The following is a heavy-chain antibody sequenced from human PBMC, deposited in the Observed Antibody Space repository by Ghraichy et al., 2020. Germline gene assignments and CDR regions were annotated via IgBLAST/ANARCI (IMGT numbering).Heavy chain of an antibody. Sequence: GGSLRLSCAASGFTVSSNYMSWVRQAPGKGLEWVSVIYSGGSTYYADSVKGRFTISRDNSKNTLYLQMNSLRAEDTAVYYCARVSHYSSSWYSWYFDLWGRGTLVTVSS. CDR3: ARVSHYSSSWYSWYFDL. D-gene: IGHD6-13*01. V-gene: IGHV3-53*01. J-gene: IGHJ2*01. CDR1: GFTVSSNY. CDR2: IYSGGST.